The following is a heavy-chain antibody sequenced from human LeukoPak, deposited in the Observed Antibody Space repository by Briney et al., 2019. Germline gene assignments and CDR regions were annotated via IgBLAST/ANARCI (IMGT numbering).Heavy chain of an antibody. V-gene: IGHV4-59*05. J-gene: IGHJ4*02. Sequence: GSLRLSCAASGFTFSDYYMSWNRHPPGKGLEWIGSVYYSGSTYYNPSLKSRVTISVDTSKNQFSLKLSSVTAADTAVYYCARPVGYCSGANCYEYFDYWGQGTLVTVTS. D-gene: IGHD2-2*01. CDR3: ARPVGYCSGANCYEYFDY. CDR2: VYYSGST. CDR1: GFTFSDYY.